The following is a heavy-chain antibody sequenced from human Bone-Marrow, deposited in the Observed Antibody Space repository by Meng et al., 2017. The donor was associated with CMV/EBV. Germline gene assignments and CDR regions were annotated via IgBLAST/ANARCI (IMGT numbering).Heavy chain of an antibody. CDR2: IIPILGIA. CDR3: ARDSSGSYYGH. CDR1: GGTFSSYT. Sequence: SVKVSCKASGGTFSSYTISWVRQAPGQGLEWMGRIIPILGIANYAQKFQGRVTITADKSTRTAYMELSSLRSEDTAVYYCARDSSGSYYGHWGQGTRVTVSS. V-gene: IGHV1-69*04. D-gene: IGHD1-26*01. J-gene: IGHJ4*02.